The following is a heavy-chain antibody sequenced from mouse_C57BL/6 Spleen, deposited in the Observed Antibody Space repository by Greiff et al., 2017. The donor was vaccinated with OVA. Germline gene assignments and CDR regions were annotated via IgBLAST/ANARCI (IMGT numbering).Heavy chain of an antibody. CDR1: GYTFTSYW. CDR2: INPSNGGT. Sequence: QVQLQQPGTELVKPGASVKLSCKASGYTFTSYWMHWVKQRPGQGLEWIGNINPSNGGTNYNEKFKSKATLTVDKSSSTAYMQLSSLTSEDSAVYDCARSRYYGSSYAWFAYWGQGTLVTVSA. J-gene: IGHJ3*01. V-gene: IGHV1-53*01. D-gene: IGHD1-1*01. CDR3: ARSRYYGSSYAWFAY.